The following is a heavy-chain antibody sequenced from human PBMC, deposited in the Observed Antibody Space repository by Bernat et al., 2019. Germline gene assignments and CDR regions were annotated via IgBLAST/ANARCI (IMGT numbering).Heavy chain of an antibody. D-gene: IGHD3-3*01. Sequence: QVHLVESGGGVVQPGGSLRLSCAASGFTFSFYSMHWFRRAPGKGLEWVSVISSDGSKDYYADSVKGRFTISRDNSKNTMYLQMNSVRAEDTALYYCARVESTSSSYYFDYWGQGTLVTVSS. CDR1: GFTFSFYS. CDR3: ARVESTSSSYYFDY. V-gene: IGHV3-30*04. J-gene: IGHJ4*02. CDR2: ISSDGSKD.